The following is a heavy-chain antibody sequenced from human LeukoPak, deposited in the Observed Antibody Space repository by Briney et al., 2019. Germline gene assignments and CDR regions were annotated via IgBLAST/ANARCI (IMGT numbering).Heavy chain of an antibody. D-gene: IGHD3-22*01. CDR2: IRYDGSIK. J-gene: IGHJ4*02. CDR1: GSTFSSYG. Sequence: GGSLRLSCAASGSTFSSYGIHWVRQAPGKGLEWVTFIRYDGSIKYYADSVKGRFTISRDNSKNTLYLQMNSLRAEDTAVYYCAKDGAAYYYDSSGYYDDYWGQGTLVTVSS. V-gene: IGHV3-30*02. CDR3: AKDGAAYYYDSSGYYDDY.